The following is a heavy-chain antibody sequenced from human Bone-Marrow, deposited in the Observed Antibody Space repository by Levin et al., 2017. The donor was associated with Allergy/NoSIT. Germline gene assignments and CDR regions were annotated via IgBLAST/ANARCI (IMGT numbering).Heavy chain of an antibody. CDR1: GFTFSRYW. CDR3: ATGNSYYMDV. CDR2: IKYDGSDK. V-gene: IGHV3-7*03. Sequence: GESLKISCAASGFTFSRYWMNWVRQAPGKGLDWVANIKYDGSDKNYVGSLKGRFTISRDNAKNSLFLQINSLRAEDTAVYYCATGNSYYMDVWGKGTTLTVSS. J-gene: IGHJ6*03.